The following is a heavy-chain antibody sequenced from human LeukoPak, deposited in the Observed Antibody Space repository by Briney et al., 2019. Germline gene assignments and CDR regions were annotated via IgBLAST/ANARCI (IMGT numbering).Heavy chain of an antibody. D-gene: IGHD6-13*01. Sequence: SETLSLTCTVSGGSISSYYWSWIRQPPGKGLEWIGYIYYSGSTNYNPSLKSRVTISVDTSKNQFSLKLSSVIAADTAVYYCARHDSAAADNWGQGTLVTVSS. V-gene: IGHV4-59*08. CDR3: ARHDSAAADN. CDR1: GGSISSYY. CDR2: IYYSGST. J-gene: IGHJ4*02.